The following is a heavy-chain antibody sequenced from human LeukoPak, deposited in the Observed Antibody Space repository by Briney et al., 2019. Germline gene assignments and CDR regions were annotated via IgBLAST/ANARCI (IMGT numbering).Heavy chain of an antibody. Sequence: PGGSLRLSCAASGFPFSSYWMHWVCQVPGKGLLWVSRINSDGSATIYADSVRGRFTISRDNAKNTLYLQMCGLRVEDTAVYHCASDSPYYGMDVWGQGTTVTVSS. CDR3: ASDSPYYGMDV. CDR1: GFPFSSYW. CDR2: INSDGSAT. J-gene: IGHJ6*02. V-gene: IGHV3-74*01.